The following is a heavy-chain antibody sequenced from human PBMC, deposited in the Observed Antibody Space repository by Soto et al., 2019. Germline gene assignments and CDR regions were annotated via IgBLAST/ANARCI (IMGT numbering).Heavy chain of an antibody. D-gene: IGHD3-3*01. CDR3: TTVGFWSGSYYYYGMDV. Sequence: SLRLSCAASGFTFSNAWMNWVRQAPGKGLEWVGRIKSKTDGGTTNYAAPVKGRFTISRDDSKNTLYLQMNSLKTEDTAVYYCTTVGFWSGSYYYYGMDVWGQGTTVTVS. J-gene: IGHJ6*02. V-gene: IGHV3-15*07. CDR2: IKSKTDGGTT. CDR1: GFTFSNAW.